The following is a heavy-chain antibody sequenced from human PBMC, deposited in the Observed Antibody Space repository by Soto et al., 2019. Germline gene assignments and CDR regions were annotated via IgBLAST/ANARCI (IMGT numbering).Heavy chain of an antibody. CDR2: ISAYNGNT. CDR3: ARDLGGGSNFDY. Sequence: ASVKVSCKASGYTFTSYGISWARQAPGQGLEWMGWISAYNGNTNYAQKLQGRVTMTTDTSTSTAYMELRSLRSDDTAGYYCARDLGGGSNFDYWGQGTLVTVSS. D-gene: IGHD2-15*01. V-gene: IGHV1-18*01. J-gene: IGHJ4*02. CDR1: GYTFTSYG.